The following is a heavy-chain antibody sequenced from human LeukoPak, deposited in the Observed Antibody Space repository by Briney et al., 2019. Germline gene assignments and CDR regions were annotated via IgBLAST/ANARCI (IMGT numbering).Heavy chain of an antibody. CDR1: GFTFSSYS. CDR3: TTTSIAVRHYYYYYYMDV. V-gene: IGHV3-15*01. Sequence: GGSLRLSCAASGFTFSSYSMNWVRQAPGKGLEWVGRIKSKTDGGTTDYAAPVKGRFTISRDDSKNTLYLQMHSLKTEDTAVYYCTTTSIAVRHYYYYYYMDVWGKGTTVTVSS. D-gene: IGHD6-6*01. J-gene: IGHJ6*03. CDR2: IKSKTDGGTT.